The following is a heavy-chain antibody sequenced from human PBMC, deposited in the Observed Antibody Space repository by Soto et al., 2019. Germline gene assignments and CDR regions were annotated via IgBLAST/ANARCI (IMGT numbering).Heavy chain of an antibody. CDR2: INYNGNT. V-gene: IGHV4-61*01. CDR1: GDSVSNINFY. CDR3: AREFSGNYYYKNDIDV. J-gene: IGHJ6*02. Sequence: SETLSLTCTVSGDSVSNINFYWSWIRQSPGKSLEWIGFINYNGNTNYNPSLRSRVTISLNTSKNQFSLTLRYVTAADTARYFCAREFSGNYYYKNDIDVWGQGAAVTVSS.